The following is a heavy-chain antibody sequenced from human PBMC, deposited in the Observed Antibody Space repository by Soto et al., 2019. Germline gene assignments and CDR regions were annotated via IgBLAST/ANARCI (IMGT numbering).Heavy chain of an antibody. J-gene: IGHJ4*02. D-gene: IGHD3-9*01. Sequence: QVQLVQSGAEVKKPGASVKVSCKASGYNFTSYYMHWVRQAPGQGLEWMGIINPSGGSTSYAQKFQGRVTMTRDTSTSTVYMELSSLRSEDTAVYYCASRILTTLDYWGQGTLVTVSS. V-gene: IGHV1-46*01. CDR1: GYNFTSYY. CDR2: INPSGGST. CDR3: ASRILTTLDY.